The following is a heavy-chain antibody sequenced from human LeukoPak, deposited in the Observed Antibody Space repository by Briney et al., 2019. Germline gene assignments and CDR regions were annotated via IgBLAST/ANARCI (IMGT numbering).Heavy chain of an antibody. CDR1: GFTVSSNY. Sequence: PGGSPRLSCAASGFTVSSNYMSWVRQAPGKGLEWVSVIYSGGSTYYADSVKGRFTISRDNSKNTLYLQMNSLRAEDTAVYYCARTRSYAFDIWGQGTMVTVSS. V-gene: IGHV3-66*01. CDR3: ARTRSYAFDI. CDR2: IYSGGST. J-gene: IGHJ3*02.